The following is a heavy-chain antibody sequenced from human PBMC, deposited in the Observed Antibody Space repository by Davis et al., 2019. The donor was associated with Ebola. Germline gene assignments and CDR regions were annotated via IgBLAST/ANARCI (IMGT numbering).Heavy chain of an antibody. Sequence: SETLSLTCAVYGGSFSGYYWSWIRQPPGKGLEWIGYIYYSGSTYYNPSLKSRVTISVDTSKNQFSLKLSSVTAADTAVYYCARAGLYDFWSGYYYYYYGMDVWGQGTTVTVSS. CDR1: GGSFSGYY. J-gene: IGHJ6*02. CDR3: ARAGLYDFWSGYYYYYYGMDV. CDR2: IYYSGST. V-gene: IGHV4-30-4*01. D-gene: IGHD3-3*01.